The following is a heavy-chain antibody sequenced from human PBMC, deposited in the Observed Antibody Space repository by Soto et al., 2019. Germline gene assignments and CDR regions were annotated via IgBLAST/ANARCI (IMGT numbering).Heavy chain of an antibody. CDR2: IFYSGST. J-gene: IGHJ6*02. Sequence: SDTLSLTCTVSGCSISSSSYYWGWIRQPPGNGLEWIGSIFYSGSTYYNPSLKSRVTISVDTSKNQFSLKLSSVTAADTAVYYCARHLTYCSAGSCYSDFPYYGMDVWGQGTTVT. CDR3: ARHLTYCSAGSCYSDFPYYGMDV. D-gene: IGHD2-15*01. V-gene: IGHV4-39*01. CDR1: GCSISSSSYY.